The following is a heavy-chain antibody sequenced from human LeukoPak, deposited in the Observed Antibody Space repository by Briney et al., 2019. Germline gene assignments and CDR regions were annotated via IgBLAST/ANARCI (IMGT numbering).Heavy chain of an antibody. CDR2: IYYSGST. D-gene: IGHD6-6*01. CDR3: ARDEYSNGYYLGY. Sequence: PSETLSLTCTVSGGSISSGGYYWSWIRQHPGKGLEWIGYIYYSGSTYYNPSLKSRVTISVDTSKNQFSLKLSSVTAADTAVYYCARDEYSNGYYLGYWGQRTLVTVSS. J-gene: IGHJ4*02. V-gene: IGHV4-31*03. CDR1: GGSISSGGYY.